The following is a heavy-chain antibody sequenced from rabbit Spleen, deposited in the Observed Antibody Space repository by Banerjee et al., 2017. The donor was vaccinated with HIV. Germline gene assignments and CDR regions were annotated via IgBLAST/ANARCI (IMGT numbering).Heavy chain of an antibody. V-gene: IGHV1S7*01. J-gene: IGHJ4*01. Sequence: QLVESAGGLVQPGGSLKLSCKASGFTLSSYYMNWGRQAPGKGLEWIGYIDPIFGITYYANWVNGRFSISRENAQNTVFLQMTSLTAADTATYFCARDGAGGSYFALWGPGTLVTVS. CDR2: IDPIFGIT. D-gene: IGHD8-1*01. CDR3: ARDGAGGSYFAL. CDR1: GFTLSSYY.